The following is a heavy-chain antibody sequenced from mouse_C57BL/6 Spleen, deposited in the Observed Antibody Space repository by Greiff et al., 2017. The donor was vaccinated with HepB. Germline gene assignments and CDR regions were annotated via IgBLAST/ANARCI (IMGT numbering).Heavy chain of an antibody. Sequence: QVQLQQSGAELVKPGASVKLSCKASGYTFTSYWMHWVKQRPGQGLEWIGYINPSSGYTKYNQKFKDKATLTADKSSSTAYMQLSSLTYEDSAVYYCARGYYDYDWAMDYWGPGTSVTVSS. CDR3: ARGYYDYDWAMDY. J-gene: IGHJ4*01. CDR1: GYTFTSYW. V-gene: IGHV1-7*01. CDR2: INPSSGYT. D-gene: IGHD2-4*01.